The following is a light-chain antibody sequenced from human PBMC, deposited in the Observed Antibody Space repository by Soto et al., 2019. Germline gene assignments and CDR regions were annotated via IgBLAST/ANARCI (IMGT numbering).Light chain of an antibody. J-gene: IGKJ4*01. V-gene: IGKV3-15*01. CDR3: QQYNNWPPVT. CDR1: QSVSSN. CDR2: GAS. Sequence: EIVMTQSPATLSVSPGERATLSCRASQSVSSNSAWYQQKPGQAPRLLIYGASTRATGIPARCSGSGSGTEFTLTISSLQSEDFAVYYCQQYNNWPPVTFGGGTKVEIK.